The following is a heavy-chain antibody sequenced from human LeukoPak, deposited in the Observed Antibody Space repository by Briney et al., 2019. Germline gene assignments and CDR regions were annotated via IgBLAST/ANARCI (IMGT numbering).Heavy chain of an antibody. CDR3: ARGGIQVSGIDEFDY. J-gene: IGHJ4*02. V-gene: IGHV3-13*01. D-gene: IGHD6-19*01. Sequence: GGSLRLSCAASGFTFIDYDMHWVRQVIGKGLEWVSAIGIRGDAHYSGSVKGRFTISRENAESSLYLQMNSLRAEDTAVYYCARGGIQVSGIDEFDYWGQGTLVTVSS. CDR1: GFTFIDYD. CDR2: IGIRGDA.